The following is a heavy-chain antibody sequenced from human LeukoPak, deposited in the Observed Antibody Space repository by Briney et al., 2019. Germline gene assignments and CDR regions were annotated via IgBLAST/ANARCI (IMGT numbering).Heavy chain of an antibody. V-gene: IGHV4-59*01. J-gene: IGHJ4*02. CDR3: ARDIPDQYYYDPSGYRQGYFDY. CDR1: GGSINSYY. CDR2: IYYSGST. Sequence: SETLSLTCTVSGGSINSYYWSWIRQPPGKGLEWNGYIYYSGSTNYNPSLKSRVTISVDTSRNQFSLKLSSVTAADTAVYYCARDIPDQYYYDPSGYRQGYFDYWGQGTPVTVSS. D-gene: IGHD3-22*01.